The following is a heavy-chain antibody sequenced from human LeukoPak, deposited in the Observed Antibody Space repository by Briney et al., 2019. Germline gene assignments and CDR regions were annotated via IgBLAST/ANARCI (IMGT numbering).Heavy chain of an antibody. CDR2: IYHRGST. J-gene: IGHJ4*02. CDR1: GGSFSGYY. Sequence: SETLSLTCAVYGGSFSGYYWGWIRQPPGKGLEWIGSIYHRGSTYYNPSLKTRVTISVDTSKNQFSLKLSSVTAADTAVYYCARDPLPIYYYDSRGGVDYWGQGTLVTVSS. CDR3: ARDPLPIYYYDSRGGVDY. V-gene: IGHV4-38-2*02. D-gene: IGHD3-22*01.